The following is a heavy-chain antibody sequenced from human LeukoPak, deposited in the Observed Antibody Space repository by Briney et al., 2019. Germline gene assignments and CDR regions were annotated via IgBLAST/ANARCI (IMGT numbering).Heavy chain of an antibody. CDR2: ISSSGSTI. Sequence: GVSVRLLCAASGYTFSDYYMSWIRQAPGKGLEWVSYISSSGSTIYYADSVKGRFTISRDNAKNSLYLQMNSLRAEDTAVYYCARGVVGATKAFDIWGQGTMVTVSS. J-gene: IGHJ3*02. CDR3: ARGVVGATKAFDI. D-gene: IGHD1-26*01. CDR1: GYTFSDYY. V-gene: IGHV3-11*01.